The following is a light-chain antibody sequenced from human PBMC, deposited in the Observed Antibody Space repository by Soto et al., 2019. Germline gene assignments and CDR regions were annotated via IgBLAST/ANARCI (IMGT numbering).Light chain of an antibody. J-gene: IGKJ1*01. CDR1: QSISSY. Sequence: DIQMTQSPSSLSASVGDRVTITCRASQSISSYLNWYQQKPGKAPKLLIYAASSLQSGVPSRFSGSGSGTDFTLTISSLQPEDLAIYYCQQSYSTLRTFGQGNKLEIK. V-gene: IGKV1-39*01. CDR3: QQSYSTLRT. CDR2: AAS.